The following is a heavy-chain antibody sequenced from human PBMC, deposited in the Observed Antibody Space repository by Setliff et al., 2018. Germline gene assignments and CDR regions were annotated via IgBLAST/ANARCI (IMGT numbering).Heavy chain of an antibody. CDR3: ARVTGFFYVDA. V-gene: IGHV4-61*09. Sequence: SETLSLTCTVSGGSVGSDFSYWTWIRQPAGKGPEWIGQIYTTWSTNYNPSLRSRATISLDASKNQFSLSLTSVTAADTAAYYCARVTGFFYVDAWGKGTTVTVSS. J-gene: IGHJ6*03. CDR2: IYTTWST. CDR1: GGSVGSDFSY.